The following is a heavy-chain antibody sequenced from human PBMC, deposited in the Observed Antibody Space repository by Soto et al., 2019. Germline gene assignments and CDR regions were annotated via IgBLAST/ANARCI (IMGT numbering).Heavy chain of an antibody. V-gene: IGHV3-23*01. Sequence: QPGGSLRLSCAASGFTFSSYAMSWVRQAPGKGLEWVSVISGSGGSTYYADSVKGRFTFSRDNSKNTLYLQMNSLRAEDTAVYYCAKDLSGYDYGYFGYWGQGTLVTVSS. J-gene: IGHJ4*02. CDR1: GFTFSSYA. CDR3: AKDLSGYDYGYFGY. CDR2: ISGSGGST. D-gene: IGHD5-12*01.